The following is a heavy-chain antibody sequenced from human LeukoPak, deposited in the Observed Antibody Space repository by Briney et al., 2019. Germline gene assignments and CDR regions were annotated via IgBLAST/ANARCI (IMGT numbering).Heavy chain of an antibody. V-gene: IGHV4-59*01. CDR3: ARAGVGHAFDI. J-gene: IGHJ3*02. D-gene: IGHD7-27*01. CDR2: IYYSGST. Sequence: SETLPLTCTVSGGSISSYYWSWIRQPPGKGLERIGYIYYSGSTNYNPSLKSRVTISVDTSKNQFSLKLSSVTAADTAVYYCARAGVGHAFDIWGQGTMVTVSS. CDR1: GGSISSYY.